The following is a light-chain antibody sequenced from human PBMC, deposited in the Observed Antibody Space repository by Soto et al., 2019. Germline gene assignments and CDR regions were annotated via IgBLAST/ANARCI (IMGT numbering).Light chain of an antibody. V-gene: IGKV3-15*01. J-gene: IGKJ1*01. CDR1: QSVSSN. Sequence: EIVMTQSPATLSVSPGERATLSCRASQSVSSNLAWYQQKPGQAPRLLIYTASTRATGIPARFSGSGSGTEFTLTISSLQSEDFAVYYCQQYYSYPRTFGQGTKVEIK. CDR2: TAS. CDR3: QQYYSYPRT.